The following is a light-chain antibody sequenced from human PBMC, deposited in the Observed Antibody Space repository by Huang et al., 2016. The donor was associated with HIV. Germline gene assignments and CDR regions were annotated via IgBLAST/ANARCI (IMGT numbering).Light chain of an antibody. V-gene: IGKV1-27*01. CDR2: AAS. Sequence: DIQMTQSPSSLSTSVGARVTITCRASQGAGNSLAWYQQKPGKVPTLLIYAASALRSGVPSRFSGSGSGTEFTLTISGLQPEDVATYYCQKDNSAPYTFGQGTRLDIK. J-gene: IGKJ2*01. CDR3: QKDNSAPYT. CDR1: QGAGNS.